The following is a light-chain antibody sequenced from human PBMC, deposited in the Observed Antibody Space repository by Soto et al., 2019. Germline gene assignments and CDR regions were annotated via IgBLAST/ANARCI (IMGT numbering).Light chain of an antibody. CDR3: QQYKNWPL. J-gene: IGKJ5*01. Sequence: EIVMTQSPPTLSVSPGERATLSCRASQSLRSSLAWYQQKPGQAPRLLLYGASTRATGIPVRFSGSGFGTEFTLTISSLQSEDFAVYYCQQYKNWPLFGQGTRLEI. V-gene: IGKV3-15*01. CDR2: GAS. CDR1: QSLRSS.